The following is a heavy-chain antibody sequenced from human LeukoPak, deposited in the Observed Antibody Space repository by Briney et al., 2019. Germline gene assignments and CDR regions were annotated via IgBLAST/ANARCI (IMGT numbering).Heavy chain of an antibody. Sequence: GGSLRLSCAVSGITLSNYGMTWVRQAPGKGLEWVAGIGDSGGSTNYADSVKGRFTISRDNAKNSLYLQMNSLRAEDTAVYYCARGVAATSYYYYGMDVWGQGTTVTVSS. CDR3: ARGVAATSYYYYGMDV. J-gene: IGHJ6*02. CDR2: IGDSGGST. D-gene: IGHD2-15*01. CDR1: GITLSNYG. V-gene: IGHV3-23*01.